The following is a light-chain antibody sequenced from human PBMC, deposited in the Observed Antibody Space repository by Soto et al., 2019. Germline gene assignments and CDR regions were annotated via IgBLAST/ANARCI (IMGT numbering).Light chain of an antibody. CDR3: LQDYNYPPT. CDR1: QGIRHY. Sequence: AIQMTQSPSSLSASVGDRVTITCRASQGIRHYLGWYQQKPGKAPKLLIYAASSLQSGVPSRFSGSGSGTDFTLTISSLQPEDFATYYCLQDYNYPPTFGGGTKVEIK. J-gene: IGKJ4*01. V-gene: IGKV1-6*01. CDR2: AAS.